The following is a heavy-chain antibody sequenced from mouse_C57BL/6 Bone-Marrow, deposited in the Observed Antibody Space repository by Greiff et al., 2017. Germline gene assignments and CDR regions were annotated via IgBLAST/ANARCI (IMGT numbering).Heavy chain of an antibody. D-gene: IGHD2-1*01. V-gene: IGHV1-55*01. Sequence: VKLMESVAELVKPGASVKMSCKASGYTFTSYWITWVKQRPGQGLEWIGDIYPGSGSTNYNEKFKSKATLTVDTSSSTAYMQLSSLTSEDSAVYYCAGNYGFAYWGQGTLVTVSA. CDR2: IYPGSGST. J-gene: IGHJ3*01. CDR3: AGNYGFAY. CDR1: GYTFTSYW.